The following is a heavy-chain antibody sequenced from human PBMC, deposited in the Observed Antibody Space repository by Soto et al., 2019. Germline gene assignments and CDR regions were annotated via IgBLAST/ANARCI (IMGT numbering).Heavy chain of an antibody. CDR1: GYTFTSYA. Sequence: ASVKVSCKASGYTFTSYAMHWVRQALGQRLEWMGWINAGNGNTKYSQKIQGRVTITRDTSASTAFMELSSLRSEDTAVYYCVRITPYSSSWANYYYYGMDVWGQGTTVTVSS. V-gene: IGHV1-3*01. D-gene: IGHD6-13*01. CDR2: INAGNGNT. CDR3: VRITPYSSSWANYYYYGMDV. J-gene: IGHJ6*02.